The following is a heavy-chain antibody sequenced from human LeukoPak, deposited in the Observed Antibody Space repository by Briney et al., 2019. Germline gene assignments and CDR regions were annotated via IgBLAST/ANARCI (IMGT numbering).Heavy chain of an antibody. D-gene: IGHD1-26*01. V-gene: IGHV1-18*01. CDR2: TSAYNGNT. CDR1: GYTFTSYG. Sequence: ASVKVSCTASGYTFTSYGISRVRQAPGQGIERMGWTSAYNGNTNYAQKLQGRVTMTTDTSTSTAYMELRSLRSDDTAVYYCARDKVGSYFGYNYWGQGTLVTVSS. CDR3: ARDKVGSYFGYNY. J-gene: IGHJ4*02.